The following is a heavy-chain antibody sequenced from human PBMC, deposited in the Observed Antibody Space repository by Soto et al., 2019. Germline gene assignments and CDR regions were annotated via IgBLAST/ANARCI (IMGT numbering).Heavy chain of an antibody. Sequence: SVKVSCQASGYSFSGYYMQWVRQSSGQGPEWLGWNSPHADTTDSTKKFQGRASMTSDMSTRPMYMELRDLRSDGTAVYYCVSLQTSGWPGVHWGQ. CDR3: VSLQTSGWPGVH. J-gene: IGHJ1*01. V-gene: IGHV1-2*02. CDR2: NSPHADTT. D-gene: IGHD6-25*01. CDR1: GYSFSGYY.